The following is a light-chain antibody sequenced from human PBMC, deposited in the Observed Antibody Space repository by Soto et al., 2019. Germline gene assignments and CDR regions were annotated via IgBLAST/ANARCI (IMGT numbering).Light chain of an antibody. J-gene: IGLJ1*01. CDR1: NTDVGGYNY. CDR3: CSYAGSYTYV. CDR2: EVR. Sequence: QSALTQPASVSGSPGQSITVSCTGTNTDVGGYNYVSWYQHRPGKAPRLMIYEVRNRLSGVSNRFSGSKSGNTASLTISGLQAEDEADYYCCSYAGSYTYVFGTGTKLTVL. V-gene: IGLV2-14*01.